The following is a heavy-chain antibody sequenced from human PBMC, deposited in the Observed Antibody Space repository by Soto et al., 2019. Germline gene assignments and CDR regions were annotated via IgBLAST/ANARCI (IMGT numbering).Heavy chain of an antibody. CDR2: ISYDGSNK. V-gene: IGHV3-30-3*01. CDR1: GFTFSSYA. D-gene: IGHD1-26*01. J-gene: IGHJ4*02. CDR3: ARPGGAWERLAY. Sequence: QVQLVESGGGVVQPGRSLRLSCAASGFTFSSYAMHWVRQAPGKGLEWVAVISYDGSNKYYADSVKGRFTISRDNSKNTLYLQMNSLRAEDTAVYYCARPGGAWERLAYWGQGTLVTVSS.